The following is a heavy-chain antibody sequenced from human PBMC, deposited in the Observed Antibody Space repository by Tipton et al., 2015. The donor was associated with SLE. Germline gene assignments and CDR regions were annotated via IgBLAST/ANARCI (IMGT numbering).Heavy chain of an antibody. J-gene: IGHJ4*02. CDR3: ARPPGTYPTGDY. Sequence: QVQLVQSGGGVVQPGRSLRLSCAASGFTFSSYEMNWVRQAPGKGLEWMAVISYDGSNKYYADSVKGRFTISRDNSKNTLYLQMNSLRAEDTAVYYCARPPGTYPTGDYWGQGTLVTVSS. V-gene: IGHV3-30*04. CDR1: GFTFSSYE. D-gene: IGHD3-10*01. CDR2: ISYDGSNK.